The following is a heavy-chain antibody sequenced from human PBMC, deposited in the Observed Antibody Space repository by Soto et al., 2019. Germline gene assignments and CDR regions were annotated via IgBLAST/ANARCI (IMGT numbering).Heavy chain of an antibody. J-gene: IGHJ3*02. D-gene: IGHD1-1*01. Sequence: EVQLLESGGGLVQPGGSLRLSCAASGFTFRSYAMTWVRQTPGKGLKWVSTIDGGGGTTYYSDSVKGRFAISRDNSKNTVYLQMNNLRAEETAVYYCVKESLDRRTFDIWGQGTMVTVS. CDR1: GFTFRSYA. CDR3: VKESLDRRTFDI. V-gene: IGHV3-23*01. CDR2: IDGGGGTT.